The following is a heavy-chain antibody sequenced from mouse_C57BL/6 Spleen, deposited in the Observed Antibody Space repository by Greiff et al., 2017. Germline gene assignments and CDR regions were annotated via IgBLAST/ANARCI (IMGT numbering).Heavy chain of an antibody. CDR2: ISSGGDYI. D-gene: IGHD1-1*01. CDR3: TRGGYYYGSSHLYFDV. V-gene: IGHV5-9-1*02. Sequence: EVKVVESGEGLVKPGGSLKLSCAASGFTFSSYAMSWVRQTPEKRLAWVAYISSGGDYIYYADTVKGRFTISRDNARNTLYLQMSSLKSEDTAMYYCTRGGYYYGSSHLYFDVWGTGTTVTVSS. CDR1: GFTFSSYA. J-gene: IGHJ1*03.